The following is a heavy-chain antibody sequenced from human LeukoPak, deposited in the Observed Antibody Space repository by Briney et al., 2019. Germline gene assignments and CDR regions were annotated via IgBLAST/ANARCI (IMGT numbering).Heavy chain of an antibody. V-gene: IGHV1-18*01. J-gene: IGHJ4*02. CDR3: ASDAIDGSYYNY. Sequence: ASVNVSFKPSGYTFTSYGISWVRQAPGQGLEWMGWISAYNGNTNYAQKLQGRVTMTTDTSTSTAYVELRSLRSDDTAVYYCASDAIDGSYYNYCGQGTLVTVSS. CDR1: GYTFTSYG. D-gene: IGHD1-26*01. CDR2: ISAYNGNT.